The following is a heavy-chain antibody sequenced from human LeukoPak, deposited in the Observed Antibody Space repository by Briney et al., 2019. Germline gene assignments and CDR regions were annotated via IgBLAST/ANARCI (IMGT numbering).Heavy chain of an antibody. CDR3: ARGYCSSTSCYTFDY. V-gene: IGHV4-4*02. CDR2: IYHSGST. J-gene: IGHJ4*02. D-gene: IGHD2-2*02. CDR1: GGSISSSNW. Sequence: SETLSLTCAVSGGSISSSNWWSWVRQPPGKGLEWIGEIYHSGSTNYNPSLKSRVTISVDKSKNQFSLKLSSVTAADTVVYYCARGYCSSTSCYTFDYWGQGTLVTVSS.